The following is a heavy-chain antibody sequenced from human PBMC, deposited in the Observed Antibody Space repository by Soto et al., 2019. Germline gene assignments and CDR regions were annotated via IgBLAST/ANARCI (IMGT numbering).Heavy chain of an antibody. CDR2: IFYSGNT. J-gene: IGHJ4*02. CDR3: ARVPDY. CDR1: GGYISPYY. V-gene: IGHV4-59*12. Sequence: PSETLSLTCTVSGGYISPYYWSWIRQPPGKGLEWIGYIFYSGNTNYNPSLRSRVTISVDRSRNQFSLKLSSVTAADTAVYYCARVPDYWGQGTLVTVSS.